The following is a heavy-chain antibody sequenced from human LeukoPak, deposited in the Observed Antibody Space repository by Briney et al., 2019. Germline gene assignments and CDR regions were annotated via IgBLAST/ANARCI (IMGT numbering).Heavy chain of an antibody. J-gene: IGHJ4*02. D-gene: IGHD6-19*01. V-gene: IGHV6-1*01. CDR1: GDSVSIKSAA. Sequence: SQTLSLTCAISGDSVSIKSAAWNWIRQSPSRGLEWLGRTYQRSKWYDDYAVSVKSRITINPDISKNQFSLQLNSVTPEDTAVYYCARSPSPYSSGWYFDYWGQGTLVTVSS. CDR3: ARSPSPYSSGWYFDY. CDR2: TYQRSKWYD.